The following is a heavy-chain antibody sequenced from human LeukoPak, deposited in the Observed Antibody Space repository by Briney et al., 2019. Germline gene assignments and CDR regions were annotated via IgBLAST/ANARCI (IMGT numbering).Heavy chain of an antibody. CDR1: GFTFSNYD. V-gene: IGHV3-13*04. CDR3: ARGDILTDYSFDP. J-gene: IGHJ5*02. Sequence: GGSLRLSCAASGFTFSNYDMHWVRQAPGKGLEWVSGIGTTGDTYYPASVKGRFTISRENAENSLYLQMNSLRAGDTAVYYCARGDILTDYSFDPWGQGTLVIVSS. CDR2: IGTTGDT. D-gene: IGHD3-9*01.